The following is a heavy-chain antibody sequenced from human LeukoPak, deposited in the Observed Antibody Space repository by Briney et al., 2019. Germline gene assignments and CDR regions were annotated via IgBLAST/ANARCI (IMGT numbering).Heavy chain of an antibody. D-gene: IGHD3-10*01. J-gene: IGHJ6*03. CDR3: ARTNFYGSGSYYNRVGYYYYYMDV. V-gene: IGHV4-4*02. Sequence: SETLSLTCAVSGGSISSSNWWSWVRQPPGKGLEWIGEIYHSGSTNFNPSLKSRVTISVDTSKNQFSLKLSSVTAADTAVYYCARTNFYGSGSYYNRVGYYYYYMDVWGKGTTVTISS. CDR1: GGSISSSNW. CDR2: IYHSGST.